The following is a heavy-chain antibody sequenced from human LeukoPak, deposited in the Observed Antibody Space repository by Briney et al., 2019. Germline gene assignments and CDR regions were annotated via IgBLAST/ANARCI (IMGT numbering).Heavy chain of an antibody. Sequence: SETLSLTCAVYGGSFSGYYWSWIRQPPGKGLEWIGEINHSGSTNYNPSLKSRVIISVDTSKNQFSLKLSSVTAADTAVYYCARGRRLGNDAFDIWGQGTMVTVSS. V-gene: IGHV4-34*01. D-gene: IGHD7-27*01. CDR2: INHSGST. J-gene: IGHJ3*02. CDR3: ARGRRLGNDAFDI. CDR1: GGSFSGYY.